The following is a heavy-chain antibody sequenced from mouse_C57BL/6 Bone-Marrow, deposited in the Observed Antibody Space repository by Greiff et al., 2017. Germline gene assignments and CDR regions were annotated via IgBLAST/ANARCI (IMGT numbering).Heavy chain of an antibody. J-gene: IGHJ4*01. V-gene: IGHV6-3*01. CDR1: GFTFSNYW. D-gene: IGHD1-1*01. CDR3: TGGLLQGEAMDN. CDR2: IRLKSDNYAT. Sequence: EVKLMESGGGLVQPGGSMKLSCVASGFTFSNYWMNWVRQSPEKGLEWVAQIRLKSDNYATHYAESVKGRFTISRDDSKSSVYLQMNNLRAEDTGIYYCTGGLLQGEAMDNWGQGTSVTVSS.